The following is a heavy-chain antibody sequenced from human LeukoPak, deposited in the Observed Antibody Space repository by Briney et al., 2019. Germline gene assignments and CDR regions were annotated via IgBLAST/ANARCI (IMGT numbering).Heavy chain of an antibody. Sequence: PSETLSLTCTVSGGSISSYYWSWIRQPPGKGLEWIGYIYYSGSTNYNPSLKSRVTISVDTSKNQFSLKLSSVTAADTAVYYCARVGIAVAALGGYYYYGMDVWGQGTTVTVSS. CDR2: IYYSGST. CDR3: ARVGIAVAALGGYYYYGMDV. D-gene: IGHD6-19*01. J-gene: IGHJ6*02. V-gene: IGHV4-59*12. CDR1: GGSISSYY.